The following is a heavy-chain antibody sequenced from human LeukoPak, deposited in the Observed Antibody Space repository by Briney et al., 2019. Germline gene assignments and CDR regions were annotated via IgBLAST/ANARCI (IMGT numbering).Heavy chain of an antibody. Sequence: SETLSLTCTVSGGSISSYYWRWIRQPPAKILEWIGYIYYSGNTNYNPSLRSRVTVSIDTSKNQFSLKLSSVTAADTAMYYGARNTYFDYWGQGTLVTVSS. CDR2: IYYSGNT. J-gene: IGHJ4*02. V-gene: IGHV4-59*01. CDR1: GGSISSYY. CDR3: ARNTYFDY.